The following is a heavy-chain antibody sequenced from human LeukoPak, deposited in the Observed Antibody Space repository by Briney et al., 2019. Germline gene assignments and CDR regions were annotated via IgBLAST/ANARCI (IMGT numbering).Heavy chain of an antibody. CDR3: ARTYVWGSYRYFDY. D-gene: IGHD3-16*02. CDR2: INSDGSST. J-gene: IGHJ4*02. CDR1: GFTFDDYG. Sequence: GGSLRLSCAASGFTFDDYGMSWVRQAPGKGLVWVSRINSDGSSTSYADSVKGRFTISRDNAKNTLYLQMNSLRAEDMAVYYCARTYVWGSYRYFDYWGQGTLVTVSS. V-gene: IGHV3-74*01.